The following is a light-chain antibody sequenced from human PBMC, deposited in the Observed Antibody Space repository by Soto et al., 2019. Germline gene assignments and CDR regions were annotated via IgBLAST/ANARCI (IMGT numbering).Light chain of an antibody. CDR2: DAS. CDR3: QQRRNWPRLA. V-gene: IGKV3-11*01. J-gene: IGKJ4*01. Sequence: TGFAQSTATVALSPGERGTLCCSASQSVSTYLAWYQQKPGQAPRLLIYDASNRATGIPARFTGSGSGTDFTLTISSLEPEDFAVYYCQQRRNWPRLAFGGGTKVDIK. CDR1: QSVSTY.